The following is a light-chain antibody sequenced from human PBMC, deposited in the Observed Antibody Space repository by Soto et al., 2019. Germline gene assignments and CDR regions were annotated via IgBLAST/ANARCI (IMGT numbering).Light chain of an antibody. CDR1: QSVSSY. CDR2: DAS. V-gene: IGKV3-11*01. J-gene: IGKJ4*01. Sequence: EIVLTQSPATLSLSPGERATLSCRASQSVSSYLAWYQQKPGQAPRLLIYDASNRATGIPARFSGSGSGTDFTLTISSLEPEDFAVYYCQQRSNRPPAFFGGGTKVEIK. CDR3: QQRSNRPPAF.